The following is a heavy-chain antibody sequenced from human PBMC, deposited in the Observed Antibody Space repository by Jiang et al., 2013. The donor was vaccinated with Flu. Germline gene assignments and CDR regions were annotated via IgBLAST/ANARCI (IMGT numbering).Heavy chain of an antibody. V-gene: IGHV4-4*02. CDR2: IYHSGST. CDR1: GGSISSSNW. CDR3: ARVGLWPGVDY. Sequence: SGGSISSSNWWSWVRQPPGKGLEWIGEIYHSGSTNYNPSLKSRVTISVDTSKNQFSLKLSSVTAADTAVYYCARVGLWPGVDYWGQGTLVTVSS. J-gene: IGHJ4*02.